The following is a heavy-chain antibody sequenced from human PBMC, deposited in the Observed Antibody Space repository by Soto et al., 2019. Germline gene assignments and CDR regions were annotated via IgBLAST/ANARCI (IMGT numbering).Heavy chain of an antibody. CDR3: ATDPNGDYLGAFDN. Sequence: EVQLLESGGGLVPPGGSLRLSCAASRSTLSRYAMTWVRQGPGKGLEWVSSITGSGAGTYYADSVEGRFTLSRDNPKNTLYVQQNSLRAEDTAVYYCATDPNGDYLGAFDNWGQGTMVTVSS. V-gene: IGHV3-23*01. CDR2: ITGSGAGT. J-gene: IGHJ3*02. D-gene: IGHD4-17*01. CDR1: RSTLSRYA.